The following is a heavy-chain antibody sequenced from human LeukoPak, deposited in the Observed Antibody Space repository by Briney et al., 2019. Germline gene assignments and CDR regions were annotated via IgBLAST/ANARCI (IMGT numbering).Heavy chain of an antibody. V-gene: IGHV1-69*13. CDR1: GGTFSSYA. CDR2: IIPIFGTA. Sequence: ASVKVSCKASGGTFSSYAISWVRQAPGQGLEWMGGIIPIFGTANYAQKFQGRVTITADESTSTAYLDLSSLRSEDTAVYYCARAKVRHCIHESGYVSYHYSSWDAWGKGTTVTVSS. D-gene: IGHD6-25*01. J-gene: IGHJ6*04. CDR3: ARAKVRHCIHESGYVSYHYSSWDA.